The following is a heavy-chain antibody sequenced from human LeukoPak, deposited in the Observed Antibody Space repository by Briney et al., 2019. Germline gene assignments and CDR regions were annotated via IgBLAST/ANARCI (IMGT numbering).Heavy chain of an antibody. CDR2: ITLSSTTL. J-gene: IGHJ4*02. CDR3: AREGGYSGSYRDCYFDY. V-gene: IGHV3-48*01. CDR1: GFSFSNYN. Sequence: GGSLRLSCEASGFSFSNYNMNWVRQAPGKGLEWVSYITLSSTTLYYADSVKGRFTISRDNSKNTLYLQMNSLRAEDTAVYYCAREGGYSGSYRDCYFDYWGQGTLVTVSS. D-gene: IGHD1-26*01.